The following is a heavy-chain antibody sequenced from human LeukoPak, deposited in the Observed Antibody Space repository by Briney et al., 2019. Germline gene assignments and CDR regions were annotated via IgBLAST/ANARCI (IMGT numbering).Heavy chain of an antibody. CDR3: ARDFSWRQFDY. CDR2: IGPDGSGP. CDR1: GFTAGFTYSTSY. J-gene: IGHJ4*02. Sequence: GGSLRLSCETSGFTAGFTYSTSYMTWVRQAPGMGLEWVAEIGPDGSGPVYVDSVKGRFTISRDNAKNSLYLQMNSLRVEETAVYYCARDFSWRQFDYWGLGTLVTVSS. V-gene: IGHV3-7*01.